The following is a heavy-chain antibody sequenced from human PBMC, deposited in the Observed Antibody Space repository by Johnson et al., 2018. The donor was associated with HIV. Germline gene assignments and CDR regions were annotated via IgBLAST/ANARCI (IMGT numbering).Heavy chain of an antibody. V-gene: IGHV3-11*04. CDR2: ISSSGSPI. Sequence: QVQLVESGGGLVKPGGSLRLSCAASGFTFSDYYMSWIRQAPGKGLEWVSHISSSGSPINYADSVKGRFTISRDNAKNSLYLQMNSLGAEDTAVYYCVRGDGVTSAFDIWGQGTVVSVSS. D-gene: IGHD2-21*02. CDR3: VRGDGVTSAFDI. CDR1: GFTFSDYY. J-gene: IGHJ3*02.